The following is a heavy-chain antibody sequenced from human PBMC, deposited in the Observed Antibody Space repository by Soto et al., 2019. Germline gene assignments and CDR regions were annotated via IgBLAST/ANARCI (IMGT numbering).Heavy chain of an antibody. CDR1: GFTFSSYA. D-gene: IGHD3-9*01. CDR2: ISGSGGST. CDR3: AKAYYDILTGYYDHYFDY. V-gene: IGHV3-23*01. J-gene: IGHJ4*02. Sequence: GGSLRLSCAASGFTFSSYAMSWVRQAPGKGLEWVSAISGSGGSTYYADSVKGRFTISRDNSKNTLYLQMNSLRAEDTAVYYCAKAYYDILTGYYDHYFDYWGQGTLVTVSS.